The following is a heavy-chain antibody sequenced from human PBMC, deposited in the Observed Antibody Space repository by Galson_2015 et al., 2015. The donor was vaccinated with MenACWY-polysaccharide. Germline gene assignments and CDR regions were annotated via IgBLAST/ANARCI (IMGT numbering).Heavy chain of an antibody. CDR3: AKSSTGSTRYLDN. V-gene: IGHV3-30*18. J-gene: IGHJ4*02. Sequence: SLSLSCAASGFTFSIYGVPWVRPAPGKGLAWVAVVHYDGRKEYYGESGKGRCSISRDNSKTTLFLQMNSLRVEDTSVYYCAKSSTGSTRYLDNWGQGTLVTVSA. CDR1: GFTFSIYG. CDR2: VHYDGRKE. D-gene: IGHD1-1*01.